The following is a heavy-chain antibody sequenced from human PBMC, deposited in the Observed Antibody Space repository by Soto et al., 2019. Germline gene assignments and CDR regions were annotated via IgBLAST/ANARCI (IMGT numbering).Heavy chain of an antibody. Sequence: GGSLRLSCAASGFTFSDYYMSWIRQAPGKGLEWVSYISSSGSTIYYADSVKGRFTISRDNAKNSLYLQMNSLRAEDTAVYYCARDRIVPVHYYYYYYMDVWGKGTTVTVSS. CDR1: GFTFSDYY. J-gene: IGHJ6*03. D-gene: IGHD3-16*02. V-gene: IGHV3-11*01. CDR2: ISSSGSTI. CDR3: ARDRIVPVHYYYYYYMDV.